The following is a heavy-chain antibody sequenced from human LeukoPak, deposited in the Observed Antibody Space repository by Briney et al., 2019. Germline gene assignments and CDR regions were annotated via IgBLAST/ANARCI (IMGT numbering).Heavy chain of an antibody. CDR3: ARGLGYCSGGSCYPFDY. V-gene: IGHV4-59*01. Sequence: SETLSLTCTVSGGSISSYYWSWIQQPPGKGLEWIGYIYYSGSTNYSPSLQSRVTISVDTSKNQFSLNLSSVTAADTAVYYCARGLGYCSGGSCYPFDYWGQGTLVTVSS. CDR1: GGSISSYY. CDR2: IYYSGST. D-gene: IGHD2-15*01. J-gene: IGHJ4*02.